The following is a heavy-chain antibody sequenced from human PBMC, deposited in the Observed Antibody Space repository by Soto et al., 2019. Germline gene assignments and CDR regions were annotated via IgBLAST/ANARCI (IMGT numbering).Heavy chain of an antibody. CDR1: GFTFSSYG. Sequence: QVQLVESGGGVVQPGRSLRLSCAASGFTFSSYGMHWVRQAPGKGLEWVAVIAYDGSNKYYADSVKGRFTISRDNSKNRLYLQMNSLRAEDTAVYYCATSFRRGTIFGVAHYFDYWGQGTLVTVSS. D-gene: IGHD3-3*01. V-gene: IGHV3-30*03. CDR2: IAYDGSNK. J-gene: IGHJ4*02. CDR3: ATSFRRGTIFGVAHYFDY.